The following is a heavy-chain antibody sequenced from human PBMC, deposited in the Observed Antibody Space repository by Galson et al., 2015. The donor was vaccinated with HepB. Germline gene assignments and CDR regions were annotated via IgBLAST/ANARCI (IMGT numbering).Heavy chain of an antibody. J-gene: IGHJ6*02. CDR3: AGGPHYYYYGMDV. CDR2: IVIGSGNT. Sequence: SVKVSCKASGFTFTSYAVQWVRQARGQRLEWIGWIVIGSGNTNYAQKFQERVTITRDMSTSTAYMELSSLRSEDTAVYYCAGGPHYYYYGMDVWGQGTTVTVSS. V-gene: IGHV1-58*01. CDR1: GFTFTSYA.